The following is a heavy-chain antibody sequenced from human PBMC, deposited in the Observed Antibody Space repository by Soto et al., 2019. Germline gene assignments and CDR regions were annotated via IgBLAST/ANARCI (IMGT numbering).Heavy chain of an antibody. D-gene: IGHD6-6*01. CDR3: ARGLGADRPFDY. CDR2: INHSGST. V-gene: IGHV4-34*01. CDR1: GGSFSVYY. J-gene: IGHJ4*02. Sequence: SETLSLTCAVYGGSFSVYYWSWIRHPPGNGLEWIGEINHSGSTNYNPSLKSRVTISVDTYKNQFSLKLSSVTAADTAVYYCARGLGADRPFDYCGQGNLVTVCS.